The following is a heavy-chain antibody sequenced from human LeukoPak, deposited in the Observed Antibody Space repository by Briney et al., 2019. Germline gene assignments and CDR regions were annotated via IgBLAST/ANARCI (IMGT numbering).Heavy chain of an antibody. CDR3: ARASRYYYGSGSFFDP. J-gene: IGHJ5*02. Sequence: SQTLSLTCAVSGGSISSGGYSWSWMRQPPGKGLEWIGYIYHSGSTYYNPSLKSRVTISVDKSKNQFSLKLSSVTAADTAVYYCARASRYYYGSGSFFDPWGQGTLVTVSS. CDR2: IYHSGST. CDR1: GGSISSGGYS. V-gene: IGHV4-30-2*01. D-gene: IGHD3-10*01.